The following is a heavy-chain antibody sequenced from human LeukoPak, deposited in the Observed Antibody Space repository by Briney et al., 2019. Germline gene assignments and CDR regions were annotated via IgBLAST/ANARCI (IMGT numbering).Heavy chain of an antibody. D-gene: IGHD3-9*01. Sequence: SQTLSLTCTVSGGSISSGGFYWSGIRQHPGKGLEGIGYIYYSGRTYYNPSLKSRVTISVDTSKNQFSLKLSSLTAADTAVYYCARRYFDWYFRFDPWGQGTLVTVSS. V-gene: IGHV4-31*02. CDR1: GGSISSGGFY. J-gene: IGHJ5*02. CDR3: ARRYFDWYFRFDP. CDR2: IYYSGRT.